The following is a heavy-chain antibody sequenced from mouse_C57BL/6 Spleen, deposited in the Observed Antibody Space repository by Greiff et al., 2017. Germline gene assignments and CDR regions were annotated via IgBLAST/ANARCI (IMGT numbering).Heavy chain of an antibody. D-gene: IGHD2-5*01. CDR1: GFTFSSYA. CDR3: TRDSNSDYFDY. CDR2: ISSGGDYI. V-gene: IGHV5-9-1*02. J-gene: IGHJ2*01. Sequence: EVKLVESGEGLVKPGGSLKLSCAASGFTFSSYAMSWVRQTPEKRLEWVAYISSGGDYIYYADTVKGRFTISRDNARNTRYLQMSSLKSEDTAMYYCTRDSNSDYFDYWGQGTTLTVSS.